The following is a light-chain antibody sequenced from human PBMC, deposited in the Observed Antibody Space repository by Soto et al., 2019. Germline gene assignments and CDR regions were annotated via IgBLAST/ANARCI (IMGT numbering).Light chain of an antibody. CDR1: QKISSGY. CDR3: LHHGSSLWT. J-gene: IGKJ1*01. CDR2: SVS. Sequence: EIVLTQSPCTLSLSPGERATLSCRASQKISSGYLAWYLQKPGQAPRFLIYSVSSRATGIPDRFSGSGSGTDFTLTISRLEPEDFAMYYCLHHGSSLWTFGQGTKVDI. V-gene: IGKV3-20*01.